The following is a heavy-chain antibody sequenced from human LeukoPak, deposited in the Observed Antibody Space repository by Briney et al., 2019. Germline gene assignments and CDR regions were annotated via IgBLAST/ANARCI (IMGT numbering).Heavy chain of an antibody. CDR2: INHSGST. V-gene: IGHV4-34*01. Sequence: SETLSLTCAVYGGSFSGYYWSWIRQPPGKGLEWIGEINHSGSTNYNPSLKSRVAISVDTSKNQFSLKLSSVTAADTAVYYCARLRIAAASSDAFDIWGQGTMVTVSS. D-gene: IGHD6-13*01. J-gene: IGHJ3*02. CDR3: ARLRIAAASSDAFDI. CDR1: GGSFSGYY.